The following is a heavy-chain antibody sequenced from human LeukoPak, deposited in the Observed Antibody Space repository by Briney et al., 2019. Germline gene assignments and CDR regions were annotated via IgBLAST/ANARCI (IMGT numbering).Heavy chain of an antibody. CDR3: AKEHPNTYYYDSSGYLSYYYYGMDV. D-gene: IGHD3-22*01. CDR1: GFTFSSYG. V-gene: IGHV3-30*18. CDR2: ISYDGSNK. J-gene: IGHJ6*02. Sequence: GGSLRLSCAASGFTFSSYGMHWVRQAPGKGLEWVAVISYDGSNKYYADSVKGRFTISRDNSKNTLYLQMNSLRAEDTAAYYCAKEHPNTYYYDSSGYLSYYYYGMDVWGQGTTVTVSS.